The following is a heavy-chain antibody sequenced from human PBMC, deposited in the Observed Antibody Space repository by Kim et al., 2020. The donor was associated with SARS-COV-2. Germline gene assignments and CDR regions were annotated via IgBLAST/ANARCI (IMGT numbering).Heavy chain of an antibody. D-gene: IGHD6-13*01. CDR1: GFTFSTYW. Sequence: GGSLRLSCAASGFTFSTYWMSWVRQAPGKGLEWVAYISEGGREIYYVDSVKGRFTISRDNAKNSLYLQMNSLRAEDTAMYYCARQVSSSSRWHHDYWGQGTPVTVSS. J-gene: IGHJ4*02. CDR2: ISEGGREI. V-gene: IGHV3-7*03. CDR3: ARQVSSSSRWHHDY.